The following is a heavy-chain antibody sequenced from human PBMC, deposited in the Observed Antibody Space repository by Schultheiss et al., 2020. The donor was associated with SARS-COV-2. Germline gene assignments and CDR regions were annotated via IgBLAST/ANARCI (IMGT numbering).Heavy chain of an antibody. J-gene: IGHJ6*02. D-gene: IGHD3-16*01. CDR1: GYTFTGYY. CDR2: INPNSGGT. CDR3: ARALTWRDYYYGMDV. Sequence: ASVKVSCKASGYTFTGYYMHWVRQAPGQGLEWMGWINPNSGGTNYAQKFQGWVTMTRDTSISTAYMELSRLRSDDTAVYYCARALTWRDYYYGMDVWGQGTTVTVSS. V-gene: IGHV1-2*04.